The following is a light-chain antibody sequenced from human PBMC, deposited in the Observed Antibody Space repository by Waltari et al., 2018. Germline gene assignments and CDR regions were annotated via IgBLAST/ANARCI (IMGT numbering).Light chain of an antibody. CDR3: ATWDNSLTAVV. J-gene: IGLJ2*01. CDR2: DNY. V-gene: IGLV1-51*01. CDR1: SSTIGTYL. Sequence: QSVLTQPPSVSAAPGQKVTISCSGSSSTIGTYLVSSYHQLPGATPKLLIYDNYKRPSGIPDRFSASKSGTSATLDITGLQIGDEADYYCATWDNSLTAVVFGGGTKLTVL.